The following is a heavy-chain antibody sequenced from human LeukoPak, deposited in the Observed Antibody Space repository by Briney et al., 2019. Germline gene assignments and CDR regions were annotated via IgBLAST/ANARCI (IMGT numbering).Heavy chain of an antibody. CDR3: ARHQFQLLVNDDAFDV. CDR1: GGSMNSYY. D-gene: IGHD2-2*01. J-gene: IGHJ3*01. V-gene: IGHV4-59*08. Sequence: SETLSLTCTVSGGSMNSYYWSWIRQPPRKGLEWIGYIYYSGSTNYNPSLKSRVTISVDTSKNQFSLKMNSVTAADTAVYYCARHQFQLLVNDDAFDVWGQGTMVTVSS. CDR2: IYYSGST.